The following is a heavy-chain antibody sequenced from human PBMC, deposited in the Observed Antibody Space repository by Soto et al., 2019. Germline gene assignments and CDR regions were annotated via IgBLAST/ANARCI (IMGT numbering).Heavy chain of an antibody. V-gene: IGHV4-34*01. CDR3: ARGLRLGLRLGELSFFSPFDY. CDR2: INHSGST. Sequence: SETLSLTCAVYGGSFSGYYWSWIRQPPGKGLEWIGEINHSGSTNYNPSLKSRVTISVDTSKNQFSLKLSSVTAADTAVYYCARGLRLGLRLGELSFFSPFDYWGQGTLVTVSS. J-gene: IGHJ4*02. D-gene: IGHD3-16*02. CDR1: GGSFSGYY.